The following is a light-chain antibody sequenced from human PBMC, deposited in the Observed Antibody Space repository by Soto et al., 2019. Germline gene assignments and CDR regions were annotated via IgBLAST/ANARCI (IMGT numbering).Light chain of an antibody. Sequence: PGDRATHSCRASQSVDNYLDWYQQKPGQAPRLLIYESSNRATGIPARFSGSGSGTDFTLTITRLEPEDFAVYYCQQYGGSPITFGLGTRLEIK. J-gene: IGKJ5*01. CDR3: QQYGGSPIT. CDR2: ESS. CDR1: QSVDNY. V-gene: IGKV3-11*01.